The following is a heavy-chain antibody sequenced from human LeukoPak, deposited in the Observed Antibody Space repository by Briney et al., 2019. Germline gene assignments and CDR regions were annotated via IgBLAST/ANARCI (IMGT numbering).Heavy chain of an antibody. Sequence: GSLRLSCAASGFTLSSYGMHWVRHAPGKGLEWVAVIWYDGSNKYYADSVKGRFTISRDNSKNTLYLQMSSLRAEDTAVYYCARGPGNLLDAFDIWGQGTMVTVSS. D-gene: IGHD3-10*01. CDR2: IWYDGSNK. V-gene: IGHV3-33*01. CDR1: GFTLSSYG. CDR3: ARGPGNLLDAFDI. J-gene: IGHJ3*02.